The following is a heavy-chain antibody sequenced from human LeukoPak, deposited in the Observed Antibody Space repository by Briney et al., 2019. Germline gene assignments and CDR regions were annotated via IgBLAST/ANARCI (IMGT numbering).Heavy chain of an antibody. Sequence: PSGTLSLTCTVSGASLSNTDFYWGWIRQPPGKGLQWIGNIYYSGSTYYNPSPSSRVTMSVDTSKNQFSLKMTSVTAADTAVYYCARLTKGRYFDYIFDYWGQGTLFTVST. J-gene: IGHJ4*02. CDR3: ARLTKGRYFDYIFDY. CDR2: IYYSGST. V-gene: IGHV4-39*01. D-gene: IGHD3-9*01. CDR1: GASLSNTDFY.